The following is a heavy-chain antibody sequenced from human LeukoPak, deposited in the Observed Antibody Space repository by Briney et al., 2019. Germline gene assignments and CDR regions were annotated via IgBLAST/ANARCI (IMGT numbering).Heavy chain of an antibody. CDR3: ASGEPKYYDILTGYYPFDY. Sequence: VASVKVSCKASGYTFSSYGISWVRQAPGQGLEWMGIINPSGGSTSYAQKFQGRVTMTRDTSTSTVYMELSSLRSEDTAVYYCASGEPKYYDILTGYYPFDYWGQGTLVTVSS. CDR1: GYTFSSYG. J-gene: IGHJ4*02. CDR2: INPSGGST. V-gene: IGHV1-46*01. D-gene: IGHD3-9*01.